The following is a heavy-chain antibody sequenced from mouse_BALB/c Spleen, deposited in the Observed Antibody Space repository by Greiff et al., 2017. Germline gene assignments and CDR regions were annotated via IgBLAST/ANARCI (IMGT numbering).Heavy chain of an antibody. V-gene: IGHV2-9-2*01. CDR2: IWTGGGT. J-gene: IGHJ1*01. CDR3: VSNYYGSSYAIDV. CDR1: GFSLTSYD. D-gene: IGHD1-1*01. Sequence: VQLQESGPGLVAPSQSLSITCTVSGFSLTSYDISWIRQPPGKGLEWLGVIWTGGGTNYNSAFMSRLSISKDNSKSQVFLKMNSLQTDDTAIYYCVSNYYGSSYAIDVWGAGTTVTVSS.